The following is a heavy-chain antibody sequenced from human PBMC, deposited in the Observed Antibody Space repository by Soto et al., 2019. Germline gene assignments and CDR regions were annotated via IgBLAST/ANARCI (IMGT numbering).Heavy chain of an antibody. D-gene: IGHD2-21*01. CDR2: IWYDGNNK. Sequence: PGGSLRLSCAASGFTFSNYGMHWVRQAPGKGLEWVAVIWYDGNNKYYADSVKGRFTISRDNSNKTLYVQMTSLRAEDTAVYYCARGLHSLFAYSGQGTLVTVSS. V-gene: IGHV3-33*01. J-gene: IGHJ4*02. CDR1: GFTFSNYG. CDR3: ARGLHSLFAY.